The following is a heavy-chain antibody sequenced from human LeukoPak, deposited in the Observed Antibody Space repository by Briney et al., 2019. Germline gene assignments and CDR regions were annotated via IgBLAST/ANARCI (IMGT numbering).Heavy chain of an antibody. V-gene: IGHV4-61*02. D-gene: IGHD5-18*01. Sequence: SETLSLTCTVSGGSISSSSYYWSWIRQPAGKGLEWIGRIYTSGSTNYNPSLKSRVTISVDTSKNQFSLKLSSVTAADTAVYYCARGAYSYGHGDYWGQGTLVTVSS. CDR3: ARGAYSYGHGDY. CDR2: IYTSGST. CDR1: GGSISSSSYY. J-gene: IGHJ4*02.